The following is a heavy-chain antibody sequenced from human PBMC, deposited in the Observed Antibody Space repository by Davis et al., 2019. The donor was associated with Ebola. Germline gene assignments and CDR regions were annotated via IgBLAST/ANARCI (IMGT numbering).Heavy chain of an antibody. CDR2: INAGNGNT. D-gene: IGHD4-17*01. CDR1: GYTFTSYD. V-gene: IGHV1-3*01. CDR3: ARAAVASTVTTLWFDP. J-gene: IGHJ5*02. Sequence: ASVKVSCKASGYTFTSYDINWVRQATGQRLEWMGWINAGNGNTKYSQKFQGRVTITRDTSASTAYMELSSLRSEDTAVYYCARAAVASTVTTLWFDPWGQGTLVTVSS.